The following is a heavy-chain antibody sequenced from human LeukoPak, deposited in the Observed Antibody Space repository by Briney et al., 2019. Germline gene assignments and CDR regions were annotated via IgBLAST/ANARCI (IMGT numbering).Heavy chain of an antibody. CDR3: ARRSGEQLVHFQH. V-gene: IGHV4-34*01. D-gene: IGHD6-13*01. J-gene: IGHJ1*01. CDR1: GGSFSGYY. Sequence: SETLSLTCAVYGGSFSGYYWSWIRQPPGKGLEWIGEINHSGCTNYNPSLKSRVTISVDTSKNQFSLKLSSVTAADTAVYYCARRSGEQLVHFQHWGQGTLVTVSS. CDR2: INHSGCT.